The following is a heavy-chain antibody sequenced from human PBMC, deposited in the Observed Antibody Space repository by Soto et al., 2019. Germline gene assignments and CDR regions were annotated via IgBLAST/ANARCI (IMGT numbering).Heavy chain of an antibody. CDR2: VSPNSGNT. J-gene: IGHJ4*02. CDR3: ASWAGYSK. CDR1: GYTFSTYD. Sequence: VQLVQSGSEVRKPGASVKVSCKASGYTFSTYDINWVRQAPGQGPEWMGRVSPNSGNTGYAQKFXGXLXXTRNTSISTAYMELSSLKSEDTAMYYCASWAGYSKWGQGTLVTVSS. D-gene: IGHD3-9*01. V-gene: IGHV1-8*01.